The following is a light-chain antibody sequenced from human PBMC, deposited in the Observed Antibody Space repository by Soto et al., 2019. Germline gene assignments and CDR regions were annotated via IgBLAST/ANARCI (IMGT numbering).Light chain of an antibody. CDR3: CTYTGSLWL. J-gene: IGLJ3*02. Sequence: QSALTQPRSVSGSPGQSVTISCTGTSSDVGAYNYVSWYQQHPGKAPKLMTYDVSKRPSGVPDRFSGSKSGNTASLTISGLQAEEEADYYCCTYTGSLWLFGGGTQLTVL. CDR1: SSDVGAYNY. CDR2: DVS. V-gene: IGLV2-11*01.